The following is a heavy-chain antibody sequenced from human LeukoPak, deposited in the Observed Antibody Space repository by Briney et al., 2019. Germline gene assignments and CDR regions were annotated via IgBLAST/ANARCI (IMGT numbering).Heavy chain of an antibody. D-gene: IGHD1-26*01. CDR3: ANFYSGSYNY. J-gene: IGHJ4*02. V-gene: IGHV3-30*02. Sequence: PGGSLRLSCAASGFTFSSYGMHWVRQAPGKGLEWVAFIRYDGSNKYYADSVKGRFTIPRDNSKNTLYLQMNSLRAEDTAVYYCANFYSGSYNYWGQGTLVTVSS. CDR2: IRYDGSNK. CDR1: GFTFSSYG.